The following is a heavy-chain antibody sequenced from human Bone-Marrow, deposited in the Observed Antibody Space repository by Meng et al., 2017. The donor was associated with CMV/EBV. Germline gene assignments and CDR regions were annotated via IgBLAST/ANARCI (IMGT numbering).Heavy chain of an antibody. Sequence: GGSRRLSCEASGFTFSSYEINWVRQAPGKGLEWVSHISSSGSTIYYADSVKGRFTISRDNAKNSLYRQMNSLGAEDTAIYYCARGPFYDSSGYFDYWGQGTLVTVSS. CDR3: ARGPFYDSSGYFDY. CDR1: GFTFSSYE. D-gene: IGHD3-22*01. V-gene: IGHV3-48*03. CDR2: ISSSGSTI. J-gene: IGHJ4*02.